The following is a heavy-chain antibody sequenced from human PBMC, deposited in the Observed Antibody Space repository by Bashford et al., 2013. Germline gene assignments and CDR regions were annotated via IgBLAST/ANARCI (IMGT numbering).Heavy chain of an antibody. J-gene: IGHJ5*02. CDR1: GDSVSRYY. V-gene: IGHV4-4*07. Sequence: SGDSVSRYYWSWIRQSVEKGLEWIGRIYPSGNTNYNPSLKSRVTISVDKSKNQLSLKLTSVTAADTAIYYCAKYFGSSSSWFDPWGQGILVTVSS. CDR3: AKYFGSSSSWFDP. CDR2: IYPSGNT. D-gene: IGHD6-6*01.